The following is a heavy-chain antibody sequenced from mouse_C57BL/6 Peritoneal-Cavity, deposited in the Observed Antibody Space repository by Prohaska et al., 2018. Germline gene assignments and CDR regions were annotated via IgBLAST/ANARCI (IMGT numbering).Heavy chain of an antibody. CDR1: GFTFSGFW. CDR2: INSDGSAI. V-gene: IGHV11-2*01. Sequence: EVQLLETGGGLVQPGGSRGLSCEGSGFTFSGFWMSWVRQTPGKTLEWIGDINSDGSAINYEPSIKDRFTIFRDNDKSTLYLQMSNVRSEDTATYFCMRYDSKYWYFDVWGTGTTVTVSS. J-gene: IGHJ1*03. CDR3: MRYDSKYWYFDV. D-gene: IGHD2-13*01.